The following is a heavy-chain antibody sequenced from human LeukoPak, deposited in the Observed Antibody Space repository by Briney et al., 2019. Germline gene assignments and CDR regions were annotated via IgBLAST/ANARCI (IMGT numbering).Heavy chain of an antibody. CDR2: ISSSSTTI. CDR1: TFTFSSYS. Sequence: GGSLRLSCAASTFTFSSYSMNWVRQAPGKGLEWVSYISSSSTTIYYADSVKGRFTISRDNAKNSLFLQMNSLIAEDTAVYYSASGSSDAAMVDWGQGTLVTVSS. V-gene: IGHV3-48*01. CDR3: ASGSSDAAMVD. D-gene: IGHD5-18*01. J-gene: IGHJ4*02.